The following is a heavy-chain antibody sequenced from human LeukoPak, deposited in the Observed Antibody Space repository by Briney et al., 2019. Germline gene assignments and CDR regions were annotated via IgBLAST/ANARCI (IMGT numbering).Heavy chain of an antibody. J-gene: IGHJ4*02. CDR1: GFTFSHYY. D-gene: IGHD3-10*01. V-gene: IGHV3-21*06. CDR2: ISGSSGYI. CDR3: AKDYGSGSYLSFDY. Sequence: GGSLRLSCAASGFTFSHYYMTWVRQAPGKGLEWVSSISGSSGYIFYADSVKGRFTISRDNAKNSLYLQMNSLRAEDTAVYYCAKDYGSGSYLSFDYWGQGTLVTVSS.